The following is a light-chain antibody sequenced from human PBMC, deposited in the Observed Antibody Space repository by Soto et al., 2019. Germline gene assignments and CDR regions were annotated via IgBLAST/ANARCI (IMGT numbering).Light chain of an antibody. J-gene: IGKJ1*01. CDR1: QSVSNNY. V-gene: IGKV3-20*01. CDR3: QQYGSSGT. CDR2: GAS. Sequence: SVLTQSPVTLSLSPWEMATLSCRASQSVSNNYLAWYQQKPGQAPRLLIYGASNRATGIPDRFSGSGSGTDFTLTISRLEPEDFAVYYCQQYGSSGTFGQGTKVDIK.